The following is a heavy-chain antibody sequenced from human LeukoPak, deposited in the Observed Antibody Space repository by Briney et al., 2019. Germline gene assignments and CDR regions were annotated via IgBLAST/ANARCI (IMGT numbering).Heavy chain of an antibody. J-gene: IGHJ3*02. V-gene: IGHV5-51*01. CDR1: GYSFTSYW. CDR2: INPGDSDT. Sequence: GEPLKISCKGSGYSFTSYWIGWVRQMPGKRLEWMGIINPGDSDTRCSPSFQGQVTISADKSISTAYLQWSSLKASDTAMYYCARPRTYGSSWDAFDIWGQGTMVTVSS. CDR3: ARPRTYGSSWDAFDI. D-gene: IGHD6-13*01.